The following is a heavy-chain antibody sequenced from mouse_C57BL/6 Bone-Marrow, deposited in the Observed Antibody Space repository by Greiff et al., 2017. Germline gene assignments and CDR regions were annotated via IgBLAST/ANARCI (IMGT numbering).Heavy chain of an antibody. V-gene: IGHV1-54*01. Sequence: VQLQQSGAELVRPGTSVKVSCKASGYAFTNYLIEWVKQRPGQGLEWIGVINPGSGGTNYNEKFKGKATLTADTSSSTAYMQLSSLTSEDSAVYFGARYYDFDYWGQGTTLTVSS. CDR1: GYAFTNYL. J-gene: IGHJ2*01. CDR3: ARYYDFDY. D-gene: IGHD2-4*01. CDR2: INPGSGGT.